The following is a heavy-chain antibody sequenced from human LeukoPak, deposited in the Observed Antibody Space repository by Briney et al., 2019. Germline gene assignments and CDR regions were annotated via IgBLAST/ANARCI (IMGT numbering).Heavy chain of an antibody. CDR2: ISGSNDNT. J-gene: IGHJ4*02. D-gene: IGHD4-17*01. Sequence: GGSLRLSCAASGFTFSNYAMSWVRQAPGKGLEWVSSISGSNDNTYYADSVKDRFTISRGNSKNTLSLQMNSLRAEDTAVYYCAKGRGTTVTSAANYWGQGTLVTVSS. CDR3: AKGRGTTVTSAANY. V-gene: IGHV3-23*01. CDR1: GFTFSNYA.